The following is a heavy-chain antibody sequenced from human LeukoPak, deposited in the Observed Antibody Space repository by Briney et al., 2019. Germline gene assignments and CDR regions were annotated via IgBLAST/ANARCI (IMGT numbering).Heavy chain of an antibody. D-gene: IGHD2-15*01. CDR2: ISDRGGST. CDR3: AKRGVVIRAVLVVGFHKEAYYFDN. Sequence: PGGSLRLSCVVSGITLSNYGMSWVRQAPGKGLEWVAGISDRGGSTNYADSVKGRFTISRDNPKNMLYLQMNSLRSEDTAVYFCAKRGVVIRAVLVVGFHKEAYYFDNWGQGTLVTVSS. CDR1: GITLSNYG. J-gene: IGHJ4*02. V-gene: IGHV3-23*01.